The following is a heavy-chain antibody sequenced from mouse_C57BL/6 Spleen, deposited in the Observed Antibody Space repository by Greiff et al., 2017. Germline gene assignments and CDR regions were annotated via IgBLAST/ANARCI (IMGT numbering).Heavy chain of an antibody. CDR2: ISSGGSYT. J-gene: IGHJ3*01. CDR3: ARLWEFAY. CDR1: GFTFSSYG. D-gene: IGHD4-1*01. V-gene: IGHV5-6*01. Sequence: EVQLVESGGDLVKPGGSLKLSCAASGFTFSSYGMSWVRQTPDKRLEWVATISSGGSYTYYPDSVKGRFTISRDNAKNTLYLQMGSLKSEDTAMYYCARLWEFAYWGQGTLVTVSA.